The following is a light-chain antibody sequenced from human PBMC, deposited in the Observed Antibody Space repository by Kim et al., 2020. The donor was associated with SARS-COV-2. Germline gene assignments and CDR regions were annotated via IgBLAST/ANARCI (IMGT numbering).Light chain of an antibody. CDR2: WKN. V-gene: IGLV3-19*01. J-gene: IGLJ2*01. Sequence: ALGTAARTPQQGGSLRSYSTYWFQQTPGPPPLVVFAWKNHRPSGTPDRFSGSRSENTASLTTSGNQAGDEADYYCNSRDNDDNVLFGGGTQLIVL. CDR1: SLRSYS. CDR3: NSRDNDDNVL.